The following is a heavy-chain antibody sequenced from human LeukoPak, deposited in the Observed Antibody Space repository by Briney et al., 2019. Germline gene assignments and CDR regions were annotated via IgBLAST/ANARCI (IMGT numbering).Heavy chain of an antibody. CDR3: TRWAGTTDY. Sequence: GGSLRLSCAASGFNVSNYWMSWVRQTPGKGLEWVANIKQEGSERYYVDSVKGRFTISRDNTKNSLYLQMDSLRGEDTAVYYCTRWAGTTDYWGQATLVTVSS. CDR2: IKQEGSER. D-gene: IGHD1-7*01. CDR1: GFNVSNYW. V-gene: IGHV3-7*01. J-gene: IGHJ4*02.